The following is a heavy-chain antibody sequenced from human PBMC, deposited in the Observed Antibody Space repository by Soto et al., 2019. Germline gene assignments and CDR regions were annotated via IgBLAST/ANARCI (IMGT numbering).Heavy chain of an antibody. CDR1: GFSFSVSY. J-gene: IGHJ6*02. Sequence: QVHLVESGGGLVEPGGSLRLSCAASGFSFSVSYMTWIRQAPGRGLESISYISGTSSDTNYADTVKGRFTISRDNTKNSLSLQMNSRRAEDTAVYYCTRDPRTMDVWGQGTTVTVSS. CDR3: TRDPRTMDV. V-gene: IGHV3-11*06. CDR2: ISGTSSDT.